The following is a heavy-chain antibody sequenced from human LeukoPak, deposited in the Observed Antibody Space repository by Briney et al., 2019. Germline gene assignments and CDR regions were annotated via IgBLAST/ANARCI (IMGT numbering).Heavy chain of an antibody. CDR2: IHYTGTT. V-gene: IGHV4-59*08. D-gene: IGHD1-26*01. CDR1: GGSINNHY. Sequence: SETLSLTCIVSGGSINNHYWTWIRQTPGKGLEWIGDIHYTGTTKYNPSLKSRVTISIDTSKNQFSLELSSVTATDTAVYFCATNRAGTYDRPFDTWGQGTMVTVSS. J-gene: IGHJ3*02. CDR3: ATNRAGTYDRPFDT.